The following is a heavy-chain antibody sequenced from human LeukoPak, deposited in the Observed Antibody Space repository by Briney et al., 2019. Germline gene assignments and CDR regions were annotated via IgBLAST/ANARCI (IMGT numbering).Heavy chain of an antibody. CDR2: ISWNSGNK. CDR3: AREIGGVSDY. Sequence: GRSLRLSCVAPGFAFDDNSMHWVRQAPGKGLEWVSGISWNSGNKGYADSVKGRFIISRDNAKNSLYLEMNSLTHDDTALHYCAREIGGVSDYWGQGTLVTVSS. CDR1: GFAFDDNS. J-gene: IGHJ4*02. D-gene: IGHD2-8*02. V-gene: IGHV3-9*01.